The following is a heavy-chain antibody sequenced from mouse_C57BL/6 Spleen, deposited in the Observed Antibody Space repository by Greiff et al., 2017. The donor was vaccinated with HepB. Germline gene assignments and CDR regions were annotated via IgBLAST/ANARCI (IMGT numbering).Heavy chain of an antibody. V-gene: IGHV1-64*01. D-gene: IGHD2-3*01. CDR1: GYTFTSYW. Sequence: QVQLQQPGAELVKPGASVKLSCKASGYTFTSYWMHWVKQRPGQGLEWIGMIHPNSGSTNYNEKFKGKATLTVDKSSSTAYMQLSSLTSEDSAVYYCARSARDGYFDYWGQGTTLTVSS. J-gene: IGHJ2*01. CDR2: IHPNSGST. CDR3: ARSARDGYFDY.